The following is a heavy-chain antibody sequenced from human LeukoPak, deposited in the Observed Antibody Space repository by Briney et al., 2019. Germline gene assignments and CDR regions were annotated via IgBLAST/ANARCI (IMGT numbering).Heavy chain of an antibody. V-gene: IGHV3-30*04. CDR3: ARERRIAVAGRGYYFDY. CDR2: ISYDGSNK. J-gene: IGHJ4*02. D-gene: IGHD6-19*01. CDR1: GFTFSSYA. Sequence: GGSLRLSCAASGFTFSSYAVHWVRQAPGKGLEWVAVISYDGSNKYYADSVKGRFTISRDNSKNTLYLQMNSLRAEDTAVYYCARERRIAVAGRGYYFDYWGQGTLVTVSS.